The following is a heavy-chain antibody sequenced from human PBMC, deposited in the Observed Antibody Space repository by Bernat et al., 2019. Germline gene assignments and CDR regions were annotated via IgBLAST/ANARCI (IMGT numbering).Heavy chain of an antibody. Sequence: EVQLVESGGGLVQPGGSLRLSCAASGFTFSSYWMSWVRQAPGKGLEWVANIKQDVSEKYYVDSVKGRFTISRDNAKNSLYLQMNSLRAEDTAVYYCARVGEPMTTVTNVDYWGQGTLVTVSS. CDR3: ARVGEPMTTVTNVDY. D-gene: IGHD4-17*01. CDR2: IKQDVSEK. CDR1: GFTFSSYW. J-gene: IGHJ4*02. V-gene: IGHV3-7*01.